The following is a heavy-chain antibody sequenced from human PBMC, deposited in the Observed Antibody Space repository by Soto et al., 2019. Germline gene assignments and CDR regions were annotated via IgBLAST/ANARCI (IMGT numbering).Heavy chain of an antibody. CDR2: ISNDGSNK. J-gene: IGHJ4*02. V-gene: IGHV3-30*18. CDR1: GFSFSTYG. CDR3: AKRFGNYWAFDY. D-gene: IGHD1-26*01. Sequence: QVHLVESGGGVVQPGRSLRLSCAASGFSFSTYGMHWVRQAPGKGLEGVAFISNDGSNKYYADSVKGRFTISRDNSKNTLYLQMNSLRAEDTAVYSWAKRFGNYWAFDYGGQGTLVTASS.